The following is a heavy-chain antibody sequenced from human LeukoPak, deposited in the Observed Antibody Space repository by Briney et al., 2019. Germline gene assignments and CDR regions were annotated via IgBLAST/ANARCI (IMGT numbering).Heavy chain of an antibody. Sequence: SETLSLTCTVSGVSISSSSYYWGWIRQPPGKGLEWIGSIYYSGSTYYNPSLKSRVTISVDTSKNQFSLKLSSVTAADTAVYYCARASAGVLLWFGELSRDAFDIWGQGTMVTVSS. V-gene: IGHV4-39*01. D-gene: IGHD3-10*01. CDR1: GVSISSSSYY. CDR2: IYYSGST. CDR3: ARASAGVLLWFGELSRDAFDI. J-gene: IGHJ3*02.